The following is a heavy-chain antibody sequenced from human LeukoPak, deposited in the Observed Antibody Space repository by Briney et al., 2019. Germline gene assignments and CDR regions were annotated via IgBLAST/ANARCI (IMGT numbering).Heavy chain of an antibody. V-gene: IGHV4-61*02. Sequence: PSQTLSLTCTVSGDSVNSGAYYWSWLRQPAGKEPEWIGRIYPLETTNYNPSLKSRVAISVDTSKNQFSLKLSSVTAADTAVYYCAREIVAGLGVSFDIWGQGIMVTVSS. CDR2: IYPLETT. CDR1: GDSVNSGAYY. CDR3: AREIVAGLGVSFDI. J-gene: IGHJ3*02. D-gene: IGHD6-19*01.